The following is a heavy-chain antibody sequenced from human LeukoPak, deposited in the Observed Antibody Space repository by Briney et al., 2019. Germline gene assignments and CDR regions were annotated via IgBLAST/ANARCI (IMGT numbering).Heavy chain of an antibody. CDR1: GFTFSSYA. D-gene: IGHD2-21*01. V-gene: IGHV3-30*01. CDR2: ISYDGSNK. J-gene: IGHJ5*02. CDR3: ARTRIANTKWFAP. Sequence: GGSLRLSCAASGFTFSSYAMHWVRQAPGKGLEWVAVISYDGSNKYYADSVKGRFTISRDNSKNTLYLQMNSLRAEDTAVYYCARTRIANTKWFAPWGQGTLVTVYS.